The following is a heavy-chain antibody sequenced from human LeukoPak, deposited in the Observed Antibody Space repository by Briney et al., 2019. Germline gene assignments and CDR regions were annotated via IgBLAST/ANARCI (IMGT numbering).Heavy chain of an antibody. Sequence: KSGGSLRLSCAASGFTFSSYGMHWVRQAPGKGLEWVAFIRYDGSNKYYADSVKGRFTISRDNSKNTLYLQMNSLRAEDTAVYYCAKPSRGRVLWFGDYFDYWGQGTLVTVSS. V-gene: IGHV3-30*02. CDR3: AKPSRGRVLWFGDYFDY. J-gene: IGHJ4*02. CDR2: IRYDGSNK. CDR1: GFTFSSYG. D-gene: IGHD3-10*01.